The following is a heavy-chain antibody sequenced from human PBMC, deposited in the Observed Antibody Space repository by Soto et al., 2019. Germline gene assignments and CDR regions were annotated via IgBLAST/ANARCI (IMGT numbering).Heavy chain of an antibody. Sequence: GASVKVSCKASGGTFSSYAISWVRQAPGQGLEWMGGIIPIFGTANYAQKFQGRVTITADESTSTAYMELSSLRSEDTAVYYCARIREGVPAAMLAYYYYGMDVWGQGTTVTVSS. CDR3: ARIREGVPAAMLAYYYYGMDV. J-gene: IGHJ6*02. D-gene: IGHD2-2*01. CDR1: GGTFSSYA. V-gene: IGHV1-69*13. CDR2: IIPIFGTA.